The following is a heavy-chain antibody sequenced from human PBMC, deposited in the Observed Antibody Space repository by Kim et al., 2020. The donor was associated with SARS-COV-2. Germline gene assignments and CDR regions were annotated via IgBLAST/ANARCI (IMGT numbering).Heavy chain of an antibody. CDR3: VSTNTFDY. D-gene: IGHD1-1*01. J-gene: IGHJ4*02. Sequence: DGSEKNYVASVKVRFTISRDNAKNSLSLQMNSLRADDTAVYYCVSTNTFDYWGQGTLVTVSS. CDR2: DGSEK. V-gene: IGHV3-7*03.